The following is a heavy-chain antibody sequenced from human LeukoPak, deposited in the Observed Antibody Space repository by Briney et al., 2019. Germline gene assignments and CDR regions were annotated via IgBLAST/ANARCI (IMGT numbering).Heavy chain of an antibody. D-gene: IGHD3-22*01. CDR1: GYTFTGYY. J-gene: IGHJ4*02. V-gene: IGHV1-2*02. CDR2: INPNSGGT. CDR3: ASTDYYDSSGYYYFDY. Sequence: GASVKVSCKASGYTFTGYYMHWVRQAPGQGLEWMGWINPNSGGTNYAQKFQGRVTMTRDTSISTAYMELRSLRSDDTAVYYCASTDYYDSSGYYYFDYWGQGTLVTVSS.